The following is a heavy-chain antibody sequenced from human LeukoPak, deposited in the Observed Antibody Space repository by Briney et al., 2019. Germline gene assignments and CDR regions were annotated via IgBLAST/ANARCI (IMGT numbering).Heavy chain of an antibody. V-gene: IGHV3-23*01. Sequence: GGSPRLSCAASGFTFSSYAMSWVRQAPGKGLEWVSAISGSGGSTYYADSVKGRSTISRDNSKNTLYLQMNSLRAEDTAVYYCAKDLYDSSGYYYEPFDYWGQGTLVTVSS. CDR3: AKDLYDSSGYYYEPFDY. CDR1: GFTFSSYA. J-gene: IGHJ4*02. D-gene: IGHD3-22*01. CDR2: ISGSGGST.